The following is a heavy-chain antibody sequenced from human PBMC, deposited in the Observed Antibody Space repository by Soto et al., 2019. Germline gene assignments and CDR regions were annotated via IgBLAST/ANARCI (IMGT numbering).Heavy chain of an antibody. CDR1: GDSVSSNSAA. J-gene: IGHJ4*02. D-gene: IGHD5-12*01. V-gene: IGHV6-1*01. CDR2: TYYRSKWYN. CDR3: ARDATQLYSGYDYPDFYFDY. Sequence: SQTLSLTCAISGDSVSSNSAAWNWIRQSPSRGLEWLGRTYYRSKWYNDYAVSVKSRITINPDTSKNQFSLQLNSVTPEDTAVYYCARDATQLYSGYDYPDFYFDYWGQGTLVTVSS.